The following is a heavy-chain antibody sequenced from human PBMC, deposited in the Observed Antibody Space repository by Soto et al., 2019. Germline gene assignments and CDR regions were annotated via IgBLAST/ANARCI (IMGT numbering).Heavy chain of an antibody. V-gene: IGHV3-33*01. CDR2: IWYDGSNK. Sequence: GGSLRLSCAASGFTFSSYGMHWVRQAPGKGLEWVAVIWYDGSNKYYADSVKGRFTISRDNSKNTLYLQMNSLRAEDTAVYYCAREGVDCSGGSCYSDYWGQGTLVTVSS. D-gene: IGHD2-15*01. CDR1: GFTFSSYG. J-gene: IGHJ4*02. CDR3: AREGVDCSGGSCYSDY.